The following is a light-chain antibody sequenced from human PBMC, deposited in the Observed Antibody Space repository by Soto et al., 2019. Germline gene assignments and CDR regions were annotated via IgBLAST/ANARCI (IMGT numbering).Light chain of an antibody. CDR1: SSDVGTYNR. Sequence: QSALTQPASVSGSPGQSITISCTGTSSDVGTYNRVSWYQQPPGTAPKLIIYEVRQRPSGVSNRFSGSKSGNTAYLTISGLQAEDEADYFCNSYTTSSTYVFGTGTKVTVL. V-gene: IGLV2-14*01. J-gene: IGLJ1*01. CDR3: NSYTTSSTYV. CDR2: EVR.